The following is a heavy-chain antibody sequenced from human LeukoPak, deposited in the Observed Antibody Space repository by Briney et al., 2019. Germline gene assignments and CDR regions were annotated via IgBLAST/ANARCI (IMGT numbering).Heavy chain of an antibody. V-gene: IGHV3-21*06. D-gene: IGHD4-11*01. CDR3: ARRIVTNNYYYGMDV. CDR2: ISSSASYI. Sequence: GGSLRLSCAASGFSFSSYSMNWVRQASGKGLEWVSCISSSASYIYYADSVKGRFTISRDNAKNSLYLQMNSLRAEDTAVYYCARRIVTNNYYYGMDVWGQGTTVTVSS. J-gene: IGHJ6*02. CDR1: GFSFSSYS.